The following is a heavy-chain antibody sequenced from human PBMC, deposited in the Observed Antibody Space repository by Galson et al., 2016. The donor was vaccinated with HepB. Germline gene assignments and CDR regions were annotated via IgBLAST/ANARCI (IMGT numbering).Heavy chain of an antibody. CDR2: TSFDGSDK. CDR1: GFPFSSYA. CDR3: ARDTGWNDQFDY. Sequence: SLRLSCAASGFPFSSYAVHWVRQAPGKGLEWVAGTSFDGSDKYYTDSVKGRFTVSRDNSRNTLFLQMSSLRAEDTAVYYCARDTGWNDQFDYWGQGTQVTVSS. J-gene: IGHJ4*02. V-gene: IGHV3-30*04. D-gene: IGHD1-1*01.